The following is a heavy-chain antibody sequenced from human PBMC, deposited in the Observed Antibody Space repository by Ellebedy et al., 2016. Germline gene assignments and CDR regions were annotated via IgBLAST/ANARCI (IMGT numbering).Heavy chain of an antibody. J-gene: IGHJ2*01. V-gene: IGHV3-49*03. Sequence: GGSLRLSCIASGFTFGDYAMSWLRQAPGKGLEWIGFIKSKAHGGTTEYAASVKGRFTISRDDSKSIAYLQMNSLRAGDTAVYYCAREARDGSGWNDWYFDLWGRGTQVTVSS. CDR3: AREARDGSGWNDWYFDL. CDR2: IKSKAHGGTT. CDR1: GFTFGDYA. D-gene: IGHD6-19*01.